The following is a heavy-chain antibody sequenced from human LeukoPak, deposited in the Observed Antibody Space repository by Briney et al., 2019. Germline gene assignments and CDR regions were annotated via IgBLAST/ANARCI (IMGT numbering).Heavy chain of an antibody. CDR1: GGSISSGGYY. V-gene: IGHV4-31*03. D-gene: IGHD3-16*02. J-gene: IGHJ4*02. CDR2: IYYSGST. Sequence: KPSETLSLTCTVSGGSISSGGYYWSWIRQHPGKGLEWIEYIYYSGSTYYNPSLKSRVTISVDTSKNQFSLKLSSVTAADTAVYYCARAPSYYDYVWGSYPHMYYFDYWGQGTLVTVSS. CDR3: ARAPSYYDYVWGSYPHMYYFDY.